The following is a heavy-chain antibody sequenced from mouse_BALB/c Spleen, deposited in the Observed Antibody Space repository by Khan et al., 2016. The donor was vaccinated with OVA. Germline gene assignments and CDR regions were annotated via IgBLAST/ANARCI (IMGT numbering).Heavy chain of an antibody. J-gene: IGHJ4*01. CDR3: ARDAGRS. V-gene: IGHV1-18*01. CDR1: GYTFPEYT. D-gene: IGHD3-3*01. Sequence: VQLQQSGPELVKPGASVKISCKTSGYTFPEYTVHWVKQSLGKSLDWLGVINPKNGGTAYNQKFKGKATLTVDKSSSTAFMEFRSLTSEDSAVYYCARDAGRSWGQGTSVTVAS. CDR2: INPKNGGT.